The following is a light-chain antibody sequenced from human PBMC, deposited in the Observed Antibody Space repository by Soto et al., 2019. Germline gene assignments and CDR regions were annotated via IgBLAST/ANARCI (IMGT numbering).Light chain of an antibody. Sequence: QSALTHPASVSESPGQSITISCAGTSSDIGGYNYVSWYQQHPDKAPKLMIYGVTNRPSGVSDRFSGSKSGNTASLTISGLQAEDEADYYCTSYTSSSTYVFGTGTKVTVL. CDR1: SSDIGGYNY. CDR3: TSYTSSSTYV. V-gene: IGLV2-14*01. J-gene: IGLJ1*01. CDR2: GVT.